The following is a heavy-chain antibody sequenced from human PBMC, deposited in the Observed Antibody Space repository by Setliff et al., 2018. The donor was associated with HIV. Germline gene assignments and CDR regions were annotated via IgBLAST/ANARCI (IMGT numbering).Heavy chain of an antibody. CDR1: GFTFNTYA. V-gene: IGHV3-23*01. J-gene: IGHJ4*01. Sequence: GGSLRLSCAASGFTFNTYAMSWVRQAPGKGLEWVSVISGSGSGTFYADSLKGRFTIARDNSKNTLYLQMNGLRVDDTAVYYCAKDGISGGSYPPYYFDYWGHGTLVTVSS. CDR3: AKDGISGGSYPPYYFDY. CDR2: ISGSGSGT. D-gene: IGHD6-19*01.